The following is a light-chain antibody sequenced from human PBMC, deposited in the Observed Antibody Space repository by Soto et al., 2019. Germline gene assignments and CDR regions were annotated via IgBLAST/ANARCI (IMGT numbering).Light chain of an antibody. CDR1: QGIKHY. CDR2: ATS. Sequence: DIQMTQSPSSLSASVGDRVTITCRASQGIKHYLAWFQQKPGKVPKLLIYATSTLQSGVPSRFSGSGFGTDFTLTISSLQPEDVATYYCQKHNSAPLFFGPGTKVEIK. J-gene: IGKJ3*01. CDR3: QKHNSAPLF. V-gene: IGKV1-27*01.